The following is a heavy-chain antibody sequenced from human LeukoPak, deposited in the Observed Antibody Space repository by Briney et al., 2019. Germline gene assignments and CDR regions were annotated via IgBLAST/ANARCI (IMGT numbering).Heavy chain of an antibody. CDR2: INHSGST. CDR3: ARGPIYYDFWSGYYPYFDY. V-gene: IGHV4-34*01. CDR1: GGSFSGYY. Sequence: NPSETLSLTCAVYGGSFSGYYWSWIRQPPGKGLEWIGEINHSGSTNYNPSLESRVTTSVDTSKNQFSLKLSSVTAADTAVYYCARGPIYYDFWSGYYPYFDYWGRGTLVTVSS. D-gene: IGHD3-3*01. J-gene: IGHJ4*02.